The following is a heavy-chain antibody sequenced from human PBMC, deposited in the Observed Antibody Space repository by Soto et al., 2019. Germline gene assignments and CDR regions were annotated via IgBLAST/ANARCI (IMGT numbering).Heavy chain of an antibody. D-gene: IGHD3-10*01. Sequence: EVQLLESGGGLVQPGGSLTLSCAASGFTFTSYAMSWVRQAPGKGLEWVSAISDGGGGTYYEDSVKGRFTISRDNSKKXLYLQMNSLRAEDTAVYYCAKGWASGSTVGWRFDNWGQGSLVTVSS. CDR2: ISDGGGGT. CDR3: AKGWASGSTVGWRFDN. V-gene: IGHV3-23*01. J-gene: IGHJ4*02. CDR1: GFTFTSYA.